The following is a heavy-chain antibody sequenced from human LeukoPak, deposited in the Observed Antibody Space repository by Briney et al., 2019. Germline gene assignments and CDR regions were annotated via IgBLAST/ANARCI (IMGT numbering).Heavy chain of an antibody. D-gene: IGHD4-17*01. CDR3: ATTTVTTHYYYYMDV. CDR2: IYYSGST. CDR1: GGSISSYY. V-gene: IGHV4-59*01. J-gene: IGHJ6*03. Sequence: PSETLSLTCTVSGGSISSYYWSWIRQPPGKGLERIGYIYYSGSTNYNPSLKSRVTISVDTSKNQFSLKLSSVTAADTAVYHCATTTVTTHYYYYMDVWGKGTTVTVSS.